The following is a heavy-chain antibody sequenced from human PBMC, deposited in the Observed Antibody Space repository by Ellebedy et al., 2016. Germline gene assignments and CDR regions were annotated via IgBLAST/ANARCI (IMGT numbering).Heavy chain of an antibody. Sequence: SETLSLTCNVSGGSVSSDYWNWIRRPPGKGLEWIGYVFHTGTSYYNPSLKSRVTMSVDTSKSQFSLRLTSVSAADTAVYYCAKWNGDWHAFDVWGQGKMVTVSS. J-gene: IGHJ3*01. CDR1: GGSVSSDY. V-gene: IGHV4-59*02. CDR2: VFHTGTS. D-gene: IGHD1-1*01. CDR3: AKWNGDWHAFDV.